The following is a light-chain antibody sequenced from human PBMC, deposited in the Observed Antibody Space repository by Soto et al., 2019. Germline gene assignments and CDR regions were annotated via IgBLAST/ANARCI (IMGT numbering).Light chain of an antibody. CDR3: QQYNNWPGT. CDR1: QSVSST. CDR2: GAS. J-gene: IGKJ1*01. V-gene: IGKV3-15*01. Sequence: EIVMTQSPATLSVSPGERATLSCGASQSVSSTLAWYQQKPGQSPRLLIYGASTRATGIPARFSGSGSGTEFTLAISSLQSEDFGVYYCQQYNNWPGTFGQGTKVEIK.